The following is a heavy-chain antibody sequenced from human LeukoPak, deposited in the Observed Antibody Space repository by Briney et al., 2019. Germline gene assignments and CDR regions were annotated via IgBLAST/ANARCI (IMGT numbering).Heavy chain of an antibody. V-gene: IGHV3-9*01. CDR3: AKGRDKYQLLSKNWFDP. CDR2: ISGSM. CDR1: GFTFDDYA. D-gene: IGHD2-2*01. Sequence: GRSLRLSCAASGFTFDDYAMHWVRQAPGKGLEWVSGISGSMGYADSVKGRFTISRDNAKNSLYLQMNSLRAEDTALYYCAKGRDKYQLLSKNWFDPWGQGTLVTVSS. J-gene: IGHJ5*02.